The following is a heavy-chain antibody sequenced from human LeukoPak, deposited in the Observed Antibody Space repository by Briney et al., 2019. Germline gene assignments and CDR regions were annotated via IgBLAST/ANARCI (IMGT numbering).Heavy chain of an antibody. Sequence: GGSLRLSCPASGFIFSSYAMHWVRQAPGKGLEWVAVISNDGSNKYYADSVKGRSIISRDNSKNTLYLQMNSLRAEDTAVYYCAKEAYSSSWSTGGYYYYYMDVWGKGTTVTISS. CDR1: GFIFSSYA. J-gene: IGHJ6*03. CDR2: ISNDGSNK. D-gene: IGHD6-13*01. V-gene: IGHV3-30*04. CDR3: AKEAYSSSWSTGGYYYYYMDV.